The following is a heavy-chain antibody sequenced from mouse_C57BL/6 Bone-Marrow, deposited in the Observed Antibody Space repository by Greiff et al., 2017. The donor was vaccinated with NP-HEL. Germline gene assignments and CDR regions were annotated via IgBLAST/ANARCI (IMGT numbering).Heavy chain of an antibody. CDR3: ARDDSTIYAMDY. D-gene: IGHD2-1*01. Sequence: EVQLVESGGGLVPPGGSLTLSCAASGFTFSDYYMYWVRQTPEKRLEWVAYISNGGGSTYYPAPVKGRFNIARDNTKNTLYLQMSRLKYEDTAMYYCARDDSTIYAMDYWGQGASVTVSS. J-gene: IGHJ4*01. CDR2: ISNGGGST. V-gene: IGHV5-12*01. CDR1: GFTFSDYY.